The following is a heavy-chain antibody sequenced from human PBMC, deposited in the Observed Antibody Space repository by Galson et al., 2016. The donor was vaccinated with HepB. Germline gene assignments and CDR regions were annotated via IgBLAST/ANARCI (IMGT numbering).Heavy chain of an antibody. CDR2: ISYDGNYK. CDR1: GFTFSSDA. CDR3: ARAPPLEGSDYNTQYYFDF. D-gene: IGHD3-3*01. J-gene: IGHJ4*02. V-gene: IGHV3-30*04. Sequence: SQRLSCAASGFTFSSDAMHWVRQAPSKGLEWVAVISYDGNYKSYADAVKGRFTISRDNSKNTLFLQMNSLRPEDTAVYYCARAPPLEGSDYNTQYYFDFWGQGTLVTVSS.